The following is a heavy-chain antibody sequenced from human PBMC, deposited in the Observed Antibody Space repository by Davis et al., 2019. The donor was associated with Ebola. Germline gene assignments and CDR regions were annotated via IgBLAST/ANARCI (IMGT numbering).Heavy chain of an antibody. J-gene: IGHJ4*02. D-gene: IGHD3-3*01. CDR1: VITFSSYA. V-gene: IGHV3-48*02. Sequence: GGSLRLSCTDSVITFSSYAMTWVRQAPGKGLEWVSYIRSSSSSILYADSVKGRFTISRDNAKNLLYLQMNSLRDEDTAVYYCAKDKPEYYDFWSGYLDYWGQGTLVTVSS. CDR3: AKDKPEYYDFWSGYLDY. CDR2: IRSSSSSI.